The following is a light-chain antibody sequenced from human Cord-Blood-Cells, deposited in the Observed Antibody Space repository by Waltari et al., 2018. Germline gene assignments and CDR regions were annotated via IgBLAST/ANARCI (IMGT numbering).Light chain of an antibody. J-gene: IGLJ2*01. CDR2: EVS. V-gene: IGLV2-18*02. CDR1: SSDVGSYNR. Sequence: QSALTQPPSVSGSPGQSVTISCTGTSSDVGSYNRVSWYQQPPGTAPKLMNYEVSNRPSGVPDPSSGSKSDNTASQTSSGLQPGDEADYCCSSYTSSSTVVVGGGTKLTGL. CDR3: SSYTSSSTVV.